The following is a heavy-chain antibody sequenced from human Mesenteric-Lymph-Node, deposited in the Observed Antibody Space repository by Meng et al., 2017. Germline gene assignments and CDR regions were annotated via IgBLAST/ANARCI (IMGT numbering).Heavy chain of an antibody. V-gene: IGHV4-34*01. Sequence: VEVQQGGAGLLKPSETLSRSCAGYGGSFRDYYWTWIRHPPGKGREWIGEIDHRGNTKYNPSLKSRVTISLDTSKKQFSLKVSSVTAADSAVYYCARRGPSGNFSPWSQGALVTVSS. CDR3: ARRGPSGNFSP. CDR2: IDHRGNT. D-gene: IGHD3-10*01. J-gene: IGHJ5*02. CDR1: GGSFRDYY.